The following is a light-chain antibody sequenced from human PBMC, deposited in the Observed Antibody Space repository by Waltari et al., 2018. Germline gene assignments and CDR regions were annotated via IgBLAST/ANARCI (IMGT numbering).Light chain of an antibody. CDR3: QHHVRLPAT. J-gene: IGKJ1*01. CDR2: APS. V-gene: IGKV3-20*01. Sequence: EIVLTQSPGTLSLSPGERATLSCRASQSISKYLAWYQQRPGQAPRLLIYAPSNRATGIPDRFSGGGSGTDFSLTISRLEPEDFAVYYCQHHVRLPATFGQGTKVEIK. CDR1: QSISKY.